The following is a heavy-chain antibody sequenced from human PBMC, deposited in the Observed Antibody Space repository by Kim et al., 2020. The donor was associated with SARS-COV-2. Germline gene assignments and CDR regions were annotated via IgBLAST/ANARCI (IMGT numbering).Heavy chain of an antibody. Sequence: GGSLRLSCAVTGFTFSNAWMSWVRQAPGKGLEWVGRIKSQSDGATTHYAAPVKGRFTISRDDSKDILYMQMYSLKIEDTAVYYCKKDVWEYDSTPYRDYWGRGILVTVSS. D-gene: IGHD3-22*01. V-gene: IGHV3-15*01. CDR3: KKDVWEYDSTPYRDY. CDR1: GFTFSNAW. CDR2: IKSQSDGATT. J-gene: IGHJ4*02.